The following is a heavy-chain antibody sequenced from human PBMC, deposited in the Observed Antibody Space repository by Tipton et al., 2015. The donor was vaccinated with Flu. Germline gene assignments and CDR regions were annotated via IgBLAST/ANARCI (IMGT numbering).Heavy chain of an antibody. J-gene: IGHJ5*02. CDR3: ARVGQPYTNGVIWWFDP. CDR1: GDSISNGSW. Sequence: TLSLTCAVSGDSISNGSWWSWVRQPPGKGLEWIGEIYRSGDTNYNPSLESRVTMSVDKSKNQFSLRLTSVTAADTAVYYCARVGQPYTNGVIWWFDPWGQGTLVTVSS. D-gene: IGHD2-8*01. V-gene: IGHV4-4*02. CDR2: IYRSGDT.